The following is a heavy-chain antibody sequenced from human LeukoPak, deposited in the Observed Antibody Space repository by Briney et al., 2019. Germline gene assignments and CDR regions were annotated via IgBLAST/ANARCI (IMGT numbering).Heavy chain of an antibody. Sequence: SETLSLTCAVYGRSFSGYYWSWIRQPPGKGLEWIGEINHSGSTNYNPSLKSRVTISVDTSKNQFSLKLSSVTAADTAVYYCARIPRFRSFSSGWYFDYWGQGTLVTVSS. J-gene: IGHJ4*02. CDR1: GRSFSGYY. CDR3: ARIPRFRSFSSGWYFDY. V-gene: IGHV4-34*01. D-gene: IGHD6-19*01. CDR2: INHSGST.